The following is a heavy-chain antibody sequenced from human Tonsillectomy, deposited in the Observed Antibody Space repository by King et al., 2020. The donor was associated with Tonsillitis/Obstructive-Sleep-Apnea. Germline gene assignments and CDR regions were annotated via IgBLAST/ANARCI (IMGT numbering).Heavy chain of an antibody. CDR3: ARALYGDYPWNAFDI. V-gene: IGHV3-30*04. Sequence: QLVQSGGGVVQPGRSLRLSCAASGFAFSSYTMHWVRQAPGKGLEWVAVISYDGSKTYFADSVKGRFTIARDNSKNTLYLHMNTLRPDDTTVYYCARALYGDYPWNAFDIWGQGTMVTVSS. CDR2: ISYDGSKT. D-gene: IGHD4-17*01. CDR1: GFAFSSYT. J-gene: IGHJ3*02.